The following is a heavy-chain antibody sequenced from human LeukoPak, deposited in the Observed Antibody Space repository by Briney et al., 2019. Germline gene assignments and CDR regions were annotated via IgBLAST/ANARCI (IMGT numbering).Heavy chain of an antibody. V-gene: IGHV4-59*08. Sequence: SETLSLTCTVSGGSLSSYHWNWLRQFPGKGLEWIGHINYSGSTVYNPSLKSRVTISVDTSKNQFSLKLSSVTAADTAVYYCARRWGYSSSPHFDYWGQGTLVTVSS. CDR2: INYSGST. D-gene: IGHD6-6*01. CDR3: ARRWGYSSSPHFDY. CDR1: GGSLSSYH. J-gene: IGHJ4*02.